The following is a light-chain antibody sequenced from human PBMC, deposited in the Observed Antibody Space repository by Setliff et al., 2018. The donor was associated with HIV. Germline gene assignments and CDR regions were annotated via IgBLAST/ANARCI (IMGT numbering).Light chain of an antibody. J-gene: IGLJ1*01. CDR2: DVS. CDR3: NSYTSSSTLYV. CDR1: SSDLGADNY. V-gene: IGLV2-14*03. Sequence: QSVLTQPASVSGSPGQSITISCTGTSSDLGADNYVSWYQQHPGKAPKLMIYDVSNRPSGVSNRFSGSKAGNTASLTISGLQAEDEADYYCNSYTSSSTLYVFGSGTKVTVL.